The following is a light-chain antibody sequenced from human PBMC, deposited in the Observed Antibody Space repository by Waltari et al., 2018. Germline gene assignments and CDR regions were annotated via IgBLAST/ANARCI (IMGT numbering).Light chain of an antibody. CDR2: GAS. V-gene: IGKV3-15*01. Sequence: EIVMTQSPATLSVSPGERATLSCRASQSVSSNLAWYQHKPGQAPRLLNYGASTRATGIPARFSGSGSGTEFTLTISSLQSEDFAVYYCQQYNNWPPITFGQGTRLEIK. CDR1: QSVSSN. CDR3: QQYNNWPPIT. J-gene: IGKJ5*01.